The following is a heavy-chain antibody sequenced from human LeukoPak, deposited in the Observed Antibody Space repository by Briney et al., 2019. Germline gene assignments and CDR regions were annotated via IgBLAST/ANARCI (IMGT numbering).Heavy chain of an antibody. CDR2: ISGSGGST. J-gene: IGHJ4*02. CDR1: GFTFNNYA. CDR3: AKQLGYCSDGSCYFPY. V-gene: IGHV3-23*01. D-gene: IGHD2-15*01. Sequence: GGSLRLSCAASGFTFNNYAMSWVRQAPGKGLEWVLAISGSGGSTYYADSVKGRFTISRDNSKNTLYLQMNSLRAEDTAVYYCAKQLGYCSDGSCYFPYWGQGTLVTVSS.